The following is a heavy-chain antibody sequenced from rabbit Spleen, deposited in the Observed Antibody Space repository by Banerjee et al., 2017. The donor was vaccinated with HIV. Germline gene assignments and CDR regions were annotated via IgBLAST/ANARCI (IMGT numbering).Heavy chain of an antibody. CDR2: IYAGSSGST. D-gene: IGHD6-1*01. V-gene: IGHV1S40*01. J-gene: IGHJ4*01. CDR1: GFSLTSSDY. CDR3: VREAGYGGYGDGNL. Sequence: QSLEESGGDLVKPGASLTLTCTASGFSLTSSDYMCWVRQAPGKGLEWIACIYAGSSGSTYYASWAKGRFTISKTSSTTVFLQMTSLPAADTATYFCVREAGYGGYGDGNLWGPGTLVTVS.